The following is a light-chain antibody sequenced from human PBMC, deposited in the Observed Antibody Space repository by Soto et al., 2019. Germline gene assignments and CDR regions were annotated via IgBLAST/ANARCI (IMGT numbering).Light chain of an antibody. CDR3: RSYTSTTNVRFV. V-gene: IGLV2-14*01. J-gene: IGLJ1*01. CDR2: DVS. Sequence: QSVLAQPASVSGSPGQSITISCTGTSSDIGDSNFVSWYQHHPGKAPKLLIYDVSDRPSRISGRFSGSKSANTASLTISGLQAEDEAFYHCRSYTSTTNVRFVFGTGTKVTVL. CDR1: SSDIGDSNF.